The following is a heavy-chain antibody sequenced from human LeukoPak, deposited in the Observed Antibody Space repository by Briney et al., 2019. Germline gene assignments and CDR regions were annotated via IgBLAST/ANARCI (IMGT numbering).Heavy chain of an antibody. CDR2: IYHSGST. CDR1: GYSISSGYY. D-gene: IGHD3-16*01. V-gene: IGHV4-38-2*02. J-gene: IGHJ5*02. CDR3: ARDSELSGGDP. Sequence: PSETLSLTCTVSGYSISSGYYWGWIRQPPGKGLEWIGSIYHSGSTYYNPSLKSRVTISVDTSKNQFSLKLSSVTAADTAVYYCARDSELSGGDPWGQGTLVTVSA.